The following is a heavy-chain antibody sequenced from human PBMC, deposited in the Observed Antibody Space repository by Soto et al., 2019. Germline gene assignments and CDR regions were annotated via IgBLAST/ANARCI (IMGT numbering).Heavy chain of an antibody. CDR1: GYTFTSYG. J-gene: IGHJ5*02. V-gene: IGHV1-18*01. D-gene: IGHD2-15*01. CDR3: ARVTVYCSGGSCDGNWFDP. Sequence: QVQLVQSGAAVKKPGASVKVSCKASGYTFTSYGISWVRQAPGQGLEWMGWISAYNGNINYAQKLQGRVTMTTDTSTSTAYMELRSLRSDDTAVYYCARVTVYCSGGSCDGNWFDPWGQGTMVTVSS. CDR2: ISAYNGNI.